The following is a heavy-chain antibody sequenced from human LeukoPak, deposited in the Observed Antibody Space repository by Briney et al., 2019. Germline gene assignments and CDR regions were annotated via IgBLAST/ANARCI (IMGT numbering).Heavy chain of an antibody. D-gene: IGHD3-22*01. CDR1: GFTFSSYA. CDR2: ISYDGSNK. CDR3: ARGPLLDSSGYPIDY. J-gene: IGHJ4*02. V-gene: IGHV3-30-3*01. Sequence: PGGSLRLSCAASGFTFSSYAMHWVRQAPGKGLEWVAVISYDGSNKYYADSVKGRFTISRDNSKNTLYLQMNSLRAEDTAVHHCARGPLLDSSGYPIDYWGQGTLVTVSS.